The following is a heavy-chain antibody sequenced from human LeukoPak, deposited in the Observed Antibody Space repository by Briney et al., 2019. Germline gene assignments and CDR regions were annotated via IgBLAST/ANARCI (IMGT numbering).Heavy chain of an antibody. CDR1: GFTFSSYS. J-gene: IGHJ4*02. CDR2: ISGSGSST. V-gene: IGHV3-23*01. Sequence: GGSLRLSCAASGFTFSSYSMNWVRQAPGKGLEWVSAISGSGSSTYYADSVKGRFTISRDNSKNTLSLQMNSLRAEDTAVYFCAKISQSYSSSWYPTGYFDYWGQGTLVTVSS. CDR3: AKISQSYSSSWYPTGYFDY. D-gene: IGHD6-13*01.